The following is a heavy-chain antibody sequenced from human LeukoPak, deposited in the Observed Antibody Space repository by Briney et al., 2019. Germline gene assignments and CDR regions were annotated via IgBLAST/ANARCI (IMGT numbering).Heavy chain of an antibody. J-gene: IGHJ4*02. CDR2: ITYDGSGK. CDR3: ARDMIDY. Sequence: PGGSLRLSCAASGFTFTNYGIHWVRQAPGKGLEWVAVITYDGSGKWYADAVKGRFTISRDNSKNTLYLQMNSLRAEDTAVYYCARDMIDYWGQGTLDTVSS. V-gene: IGHV3-30*03. CDR1: GFTFTNYG. D-gene: IGHD3-16*01.